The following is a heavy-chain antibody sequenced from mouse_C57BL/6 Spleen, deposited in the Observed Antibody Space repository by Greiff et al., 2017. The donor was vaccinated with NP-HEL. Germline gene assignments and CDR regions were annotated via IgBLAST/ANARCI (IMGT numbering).Heavy chain of an antibody. CDR1: GYTFTDYY. J-gene: IGHJ3*01. CDR3: ARSGGRWFAY. V-gene: IGHV1-26*01. D-gene: IGHD3-1*01. Sequence: EVQLQQSGPELVKPGASVKISCKASGYTFTDYYMNWVKQSHGKSLEWIGDINPNNGGTSYNQKFKGKATLTVDKSSSTAYMELRSLTSEDSAVYYCARSGGRWFAYWGQRTLVTVSA. CDR2: INPNNGGT.